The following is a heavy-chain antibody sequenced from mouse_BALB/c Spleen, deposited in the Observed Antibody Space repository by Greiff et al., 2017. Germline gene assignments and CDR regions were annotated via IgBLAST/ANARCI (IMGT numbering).Heavy chain of an antibody. CDR3: VRDDYDGAY. Sequence: QVQLQQSGPGLVAPSQSLSITCTVSGFSLTSYDISWIRQPPGKGLEWLGVIWTGGGTNYNSAFMSRLSISKDNSKSQVFLKMNSLQTDDTAIYYCVRDDYDGAYWGQGTLVTVSA. CDR1: GFSLTSYD. V-gene: IGHV2-9-2*01. J-gene: IGHJ3*01. CDR2: IWTGGGT. D-gene: IGHD2-4*01.